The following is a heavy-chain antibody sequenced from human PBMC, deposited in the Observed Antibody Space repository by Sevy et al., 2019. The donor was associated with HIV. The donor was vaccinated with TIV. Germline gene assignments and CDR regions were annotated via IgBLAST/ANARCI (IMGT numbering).Heavy chain of an antibody. D-gene: IGHD3-16*01. J-gene: IGHJ4*02. CDR3: ARDFLTYYDYVWGSYSY. Sequence: GGSLRLSCAASGFTFSSYSMNWVRQAPGKGLEWVSSISSSSSYIYYADSVKGRFTISRDNAKNSLYLQMNSLRVEDTAVYYCARDFLTYYDYVWGSYSYWGQGTLVTVSS. V-gene: IGHV3-21*01. CDR1: GFTFSSYS. CDR2: ISSSSSYI.